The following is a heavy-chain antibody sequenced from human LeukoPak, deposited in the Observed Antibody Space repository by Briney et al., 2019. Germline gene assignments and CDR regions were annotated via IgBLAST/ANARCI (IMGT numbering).Heavy chain of an antibody. CDR3: ARVSRGNSVGGDY. CDR1: GGSISSYY. V-gene: IGHV4-59*01. D-gene: IGHD4-23*01. CDR2: IYYSGST. J-gene: IGHJ4*02. Sequence: PSETLSLTCTVSGGSISSYYWSWIRQPPGKGLEWIGYIYYSGSTNYNPSLKGRVTISVDTSKNQFSLKLSSVTAADTAMYYCARVSRGNSVGGDYWGQGTLVTVSS.